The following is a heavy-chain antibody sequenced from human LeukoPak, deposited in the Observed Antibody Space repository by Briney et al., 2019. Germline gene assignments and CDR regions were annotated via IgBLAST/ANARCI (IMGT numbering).Heavy chain of an antibody. CDR1: GFAFGDFA. V-gene: IGHV3-49*03. Sequence: GGSLRLSCTASGFAFGDFAMSWFRQAPGKGLEWVGFIRSQIYGGTPEYAASVKGRFTISRDDSEGVAYLQMNSLKTEDTAVYYCTRDQTPYYWGQGTLVTVSS. CDR3: TRDQTPYY. CDR2: IRSQIYGGTP. J-gene: IGHJ4*02.